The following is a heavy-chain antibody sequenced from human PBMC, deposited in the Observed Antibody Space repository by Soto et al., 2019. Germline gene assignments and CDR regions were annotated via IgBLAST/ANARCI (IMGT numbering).Heavy chain of an antibody. Sequence: QVQLLQSGAEVKKPGASVKVSCKTSGNTFTDYKLHWVRQAPGQGLEWMGWVDPNGGGTNSAQKFQGSVTMTRDTSIPTVYLELSRLKTNDTATYFCTTWVDYGDYEGFDFWGQGTLVTVSS. J-gene: IGHJ4*02. V-gene: IGHV1-2*04. CDR1: GNTFTDYK. CDR2: VDPNGGGT. CDR3: TTWVDYGDYEGFDF. D-gene: IGHD4-17*01.